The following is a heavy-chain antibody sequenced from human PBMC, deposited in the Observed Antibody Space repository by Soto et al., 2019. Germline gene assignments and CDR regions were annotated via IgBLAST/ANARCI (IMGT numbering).Heavy chain of an antibody. CDR3: AKGRYGDYGWFDP. D-gene: IGHD4-17*01. V-gene: IGHV3-23*01. CDR2: ISDSGGRT. Sequence: EVQLLESGGGLVQPGGSLRLSCAASGLTFSSYGMSWVRQAPGKGLEWVSAISDSGGRTYYADSVKGRFTISRDNSKNTLYLQMNSLRAEDTAVYYCAKGRYGDYGWFDPWGQGTLVTVSS. J-gene: IGHJ5*02. CDR1: GLTFSSYG.